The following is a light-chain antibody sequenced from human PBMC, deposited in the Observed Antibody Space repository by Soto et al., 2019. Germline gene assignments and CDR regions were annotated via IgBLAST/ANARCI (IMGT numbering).Light chain of an antibody. CDR2: GAA. J-gene: IGKJ1*01. Sequence: TKSPDTLLRSPPDLSPLSFLASQYVSVRFLAWYQQKPGQAPRLLIYGAATRAAGIPARFSGRGSGTEFTLTISSLQSEDFGVYYCQQDNKWPSNFGQGTKVDNK. V-gene: IGKV3-15*01. CDR3: QQDNKWPSN. CDR1: QYVSVRF.